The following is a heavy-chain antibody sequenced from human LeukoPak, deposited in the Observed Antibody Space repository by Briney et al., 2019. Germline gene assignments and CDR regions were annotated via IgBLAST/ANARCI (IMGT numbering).Heavy chain of an antibody. CDR2: ISGSGGST. V-gene: IGHV3-23*01. Sequence: GGSLRLSCAASGFTFSDFYMSWVRQAPGKGLEWVSAISGSGGSTYYADSVKGRFTISRDNSKNTLYLQMNSLRAEDTAVYYCAKDKSSGYSSSWYVSDWGQGTLVTVSS. D-gene: IGHD6-13*01. J-gene: IGHJ4*02. CDR3: AKDKSSGYSSSWYVSD. CDR1: GFTFSDFY.